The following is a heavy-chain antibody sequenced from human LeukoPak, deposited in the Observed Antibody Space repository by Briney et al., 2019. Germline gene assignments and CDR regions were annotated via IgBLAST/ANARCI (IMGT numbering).Heavy chain of an antibody. CDR3: ARGRTGYGGTDH. J-gene: IGHJ5*02. V-gene: IGHV4-34*01. Sequence: PSETLSLTCAVSGGSFTPYYYNWIRQPPGKGLEWIGEINHGGSTNYNSSLKSRVTISLDTSKNQFSLRLTSVTAADTALYYCARGRTGYGGTDHWGQGTLVTVSS. CDR1: GGSFTPYY. CDR2: INHGGST. D-gene: IGHD4-23*01.